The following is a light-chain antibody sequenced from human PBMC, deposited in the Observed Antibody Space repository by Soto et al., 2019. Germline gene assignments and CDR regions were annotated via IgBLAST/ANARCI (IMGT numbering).Light chain of an antibody. CDR1: QSVGSK. V-gene: IGKV3D-15*01. CDR3: QQYNSWPRT. Sequence: EIVVTQSPATLSVSPGERATLSCRASQSVGSKLAWYQQKPGQAPRLLIYSASLKPAGIPDRFSGSGSATDFTLTISRLEPEDFAVYYCQQYNSWPRTFGLGTKVDIK. CDR2: SAS. J-gene: IGKJ1*01.